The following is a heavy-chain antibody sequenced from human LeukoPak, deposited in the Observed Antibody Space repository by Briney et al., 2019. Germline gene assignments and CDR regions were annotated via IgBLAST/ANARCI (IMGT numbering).Heavy chain of an antibody. CDR1: GFTFSSDS. J-gene: IGHJ6*04. CDR3: ASSTSYYYGSGSFYGMDV. Sequence: GGSLRLSCAASGFTFSSDSMNWVRQAPGKGLEWVSSISSSSSYIYYADAVKGRLTISRDNAKNSLYLQMNSLRAEDTAVYYCASSTSYYYGSGSFYGMDVWGKGTTVTVSS. CDR2: ISSSSSYI. V-gene: IGHV3-21*01. D-gene: IGHD3-10*01.